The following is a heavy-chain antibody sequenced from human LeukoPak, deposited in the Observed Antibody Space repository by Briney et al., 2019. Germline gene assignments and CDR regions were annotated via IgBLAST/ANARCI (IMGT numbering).Heavy chain of an antibody. Sequence: GGSLRLSCAASGFTFSSHSMNWVRQAPGKGLEWVSVISSSSAFIDYADSVKGRFTISRDNSKNTLYLQMNSLRAEDTAVYYCARETTTPMVRGVIITTPFGYWGQGTLVTVSS. CDR3: ARETTTPMVRGVIITTPFGY. V-gene: IGHV3-21*01. D-gene: IGHD3-10*01. J-gene: IGHJ4*02. CDR1: GFTFSSHS. CDR2: ISSSSAFI.